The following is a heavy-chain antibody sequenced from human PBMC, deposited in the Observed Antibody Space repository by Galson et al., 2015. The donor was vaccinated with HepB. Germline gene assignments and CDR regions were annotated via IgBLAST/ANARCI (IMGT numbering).Heavy chain of an antibody. Sequence: SLRLSCAASGFTFSSYAMHWVRQAPGEGLEWVAVISYDGSNKYYADSVKGRFTISRDNSKNTLYLQMNSLRAEDTAVYYCARVKVDTAMVPHGFDYWGQGTLVTVSS. V-gene: IGHV3-30*04. D-gene: IGHD5-18*01. J-gene: IGHJ4*02. CDR1: GFTFSSYA. CDR2: ISYDGSNK. CDR3: ARVKVDTAMVPHGFDY.